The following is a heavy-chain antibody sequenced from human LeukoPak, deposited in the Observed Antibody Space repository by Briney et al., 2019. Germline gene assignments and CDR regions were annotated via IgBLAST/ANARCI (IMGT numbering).Heavy chain of an antibody. D-gene: IGHD3-16*01. Sequence: GGSLRLSCAASGFTFTSYSMNWVRQAPGKGLEWVSSISSGSSYIYYADSVKGRFTISRDNAKNSLYLQMNSLRAEDTAVYYCARDRAYKSFDYWGQGALVTVTS. J-gene: IGHJ4*02. V-gene: IGHV3-21*01. CDR1: GFTFTSYS. CDR3: ARDRAYKSFDY. CDR2: ISSGSSYI.